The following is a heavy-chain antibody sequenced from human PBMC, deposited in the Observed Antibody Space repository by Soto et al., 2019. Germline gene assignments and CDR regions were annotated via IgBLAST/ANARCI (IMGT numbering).Heavy chain of an antibody. D-gene: IGHD3-22*01. CDR1: GVTFSSYA. CDR2: ISYDGSNK. Sequence: GGSLILSCAASGVTFSSYAVHWVRQAPGKGLEWVAVISYDGSNKYYADSVKGRFTISRDNSKNTLYLQMNSLRAEDTAVYYCARAREPLYYYDSSGPFDYWGQGTQVTVSS. CDR3: ARAREPLYYYDSSGPFDY. J-gene: IGHJ4*02. V-gene: IGHV3-30-3*01.